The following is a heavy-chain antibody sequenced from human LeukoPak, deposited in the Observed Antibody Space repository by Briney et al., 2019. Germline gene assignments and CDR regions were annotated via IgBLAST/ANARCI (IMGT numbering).Heavy chain of an antibody. CDR1: GGSFSGYY. J-gene: IGHJ4*02. Sequence: KPSETLSLTCAVYGGSFSGYYWSWIRQPPGKGLEWIGEINHSGSTNYNPSLKSRVTISVDTSKNQFYLKLSSVTAADTAVYYCARGRGYSGYFDYWGQGTLVTVSS. CDR3: ARGRGYSGYFDY. CDR2: INHSGST. D-gene: IGHD5-18*01. V-gene: IGHV4-34*01.